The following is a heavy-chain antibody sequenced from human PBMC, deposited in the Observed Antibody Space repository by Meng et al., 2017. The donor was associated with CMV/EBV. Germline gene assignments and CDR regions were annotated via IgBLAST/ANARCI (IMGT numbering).Heavy chain of an antibody. Sequence: ESLKISCAASGFTFSIYWMTWVRQAPGKGLEWVANIKVDGSDKYYVDSVKGRFTISRDNAKNSVYLQMNSLRAEDTAVYYCARDTLSTVTTVPHYGMDVWGQGTTVTVSS. J-gene: IGHJ6*02. CDR2: IKVDGSDK. V-gene: IGHV3-7*01. CDR3: ARDTLSTVTTVPHYGMDV. CDR1: GFTFSIYW. D-gene: IGHD4-11*01.